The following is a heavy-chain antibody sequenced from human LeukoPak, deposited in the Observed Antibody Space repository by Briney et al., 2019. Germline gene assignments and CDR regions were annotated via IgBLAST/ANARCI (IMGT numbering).Heavy chain of an antibody. CDR1: GFTFSNYE. CDR2: ISSSGTSI. D-gene: IGHD3-22*01. J-gene: IGHJ4*02. V-gene: IGHV3-48*03. Sequence: GGSLRLSCAASGFTFSNYEMNWVRQAPGKGLDWVSYISSSGTSIYYADSVKGRFTISRDNAKNSLYLQMNNLRAEDTGIYYCARDPSSSGYYGYWGQGTLVTVSS. CDR3: ARDPSSSGYYGY.